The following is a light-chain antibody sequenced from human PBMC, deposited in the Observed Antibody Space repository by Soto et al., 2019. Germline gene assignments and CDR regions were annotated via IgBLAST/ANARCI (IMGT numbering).Light chain of an antibody. CDR1: QSISRY. J-gene: IGKJ1*01. CDR3: QQSYGTVVT. Sequence: IQRTQSPSSLSASVGDRVTITCRAGQSISRYLNWYEQKPGKAPKLLIFGASTLQSGVPSRFSGTGSGTDFTLTISSLQPEDFATYYCQQSYGTVVTFGQGTKVDIK. V-gene: IGKV1-39*01. CDR2: GAS.